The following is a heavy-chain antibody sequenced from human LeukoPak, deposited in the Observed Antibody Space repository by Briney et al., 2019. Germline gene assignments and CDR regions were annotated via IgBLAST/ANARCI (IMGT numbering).Heavy chain of an antibody. CDR2: IKSKTDGGTT. CDR1: GFTFSNAW. D-gene: IGHD2-15*01. J-gene: IGHJ1*01. CDR3: TTSISIHCSGGSYYSPAEYFQH. Sequence: PGGSLRLSCAASGFTFSNAWMSWVRQAPGKGLEWVGRIKSKTDGGTTDYAAPVKGRFTISRDDSKNTLYLQMNSLKTEDTAVYYFTTSISIHCSGGSYYSPAEYFQHWGQGTLVTVSS. V-gene: IGHV3-15*01.